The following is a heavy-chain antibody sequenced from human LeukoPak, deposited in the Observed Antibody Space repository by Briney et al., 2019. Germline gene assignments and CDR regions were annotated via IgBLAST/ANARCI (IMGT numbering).Heavy chain of an antibody. CDR1: GYTFTSYG. CDR2: ISAYNDNT. CDR3: ASHPGGWYVSHFDY. D-gene: IGHD6-19*01. V-gene: IGHV1-18*01. Sequence: ASVKVSCKASGYTFTSYGISWVRQAPGQGLEWMGWISAYNDNTNYAQKLQGRVTMTTDTSTSTAYMELRSLRSDDTAVYYCASHPGGWYVSHFDYWGQGTLVTVSS. J-gene: IGHJ4*02.